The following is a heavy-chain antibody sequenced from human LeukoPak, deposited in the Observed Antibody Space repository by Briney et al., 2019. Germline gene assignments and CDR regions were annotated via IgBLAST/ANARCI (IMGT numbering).Heavy chain of an antibody. D-gene: IGHD5-18*01. CDR1: GYTLTELS. Sequence: GASVKVSCKVSGYTLTELSMHWVRQAPGKGLEWMGWMNPNSGNTGYAQKFQGRVTMTRSTSISTAYMELSSLRSEDTAVYYCARQRGYSYAHTYGMDVWGQGTTVTVSS. V-gene: IGHV1-8*01. J-gene: IGHJ6*02. CDR2: MNPNSGNT. CDR3: ARQRGYSYAHTYGMDV.